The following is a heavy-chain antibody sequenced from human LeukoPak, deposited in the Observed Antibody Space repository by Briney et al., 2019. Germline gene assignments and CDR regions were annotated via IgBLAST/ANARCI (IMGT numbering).Heavy chain of an antibody. CDR2: IYYSGST. J-gene: IGHJ4*02. CDR1: GGSISSYY. Sequence: TSETLSLTCTVSGGSISSYYWSWIRQPPGKGLEWIGYIYYSGSTNYNPSLKSRVTISVDTSKNQFSLRLSSVTAADTAVYYCARERPMVRGVPSGEFDYWGQGTLVTVSS. V-gene: IGHV4-59*01. CDR3: ARERPMVRGVPSGEFDY. D-gene: IGHD3-10*01.